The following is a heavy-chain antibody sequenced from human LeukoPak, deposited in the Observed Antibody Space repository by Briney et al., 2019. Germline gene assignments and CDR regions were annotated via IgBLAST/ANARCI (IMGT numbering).Heavy chain of an antibody. CDR2: ISYAGSNK. J-gene: IGHJ6*02. Sequence: PGGSLRLSCAASGFTFSSYGVHWVRQAPGKGLEWVAVISYAGSNKYYADSVKGRFTISRDNSKNTLYLQMNSLRAEDTAVYYCAKERLGYCSTTSCYYYYYGMDVWGQGTTVTVSS. CDR1: GFTFSSYG. D-gene: IGHD2-2*01. CDR3: AKERLGYCSTTSCYYYYYGMDV. V-gene: IGHV3-30*18.